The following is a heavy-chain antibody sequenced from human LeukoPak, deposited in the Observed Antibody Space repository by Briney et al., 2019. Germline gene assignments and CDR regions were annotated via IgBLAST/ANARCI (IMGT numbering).Heavy chain of an antibody. CDR1: GLSISSGRF. V-gene: IGHV4-38-2*02. Sequence: SETLSLTCSVSGLSISSGRFWVWIRQPPGKGLEWLATVYESGTPFYNPSLKSRLTISVDTSKNQFSLKLSSVTAADTAVYYCARGHDYGDPAAFDIWGQGTMVTVSS. CDR3: ARGHDYGDPAAFDI. D-gene: IGHD4-17*01. J-gene: IGHJ3*02. CDR2: VYESGTP.